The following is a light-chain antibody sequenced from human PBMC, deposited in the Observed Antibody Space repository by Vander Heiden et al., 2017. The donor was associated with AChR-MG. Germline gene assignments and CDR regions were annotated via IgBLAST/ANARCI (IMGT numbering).Light chain of an antibody. V-gene: IGLV1-40*01. Sequence: QSALPQPPSVSAAPGQRVTISCTGSRSTFGAGSDVHCYQLLPGTAPKLLIYGNNKRPSGVPGGFSGAKSGTAAALASTGRQAEDEGDYYCQAYDRSRDWVFGGGTKLTVL. J-gene: IGLJ3*02. CDR1: RSTFGAGSD. CDR3: QAYDRSRDWV. CDR2: GNN.